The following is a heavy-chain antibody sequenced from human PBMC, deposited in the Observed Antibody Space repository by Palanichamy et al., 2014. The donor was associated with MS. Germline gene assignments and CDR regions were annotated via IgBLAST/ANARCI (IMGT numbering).Heavy chain of an antibody. D-gene: IGHD6-19*01. Sequence: EVQLAESGGDLVQPGGSLRLSCAASGFTFSSYDMSWVRRAPGKGLEWVSAISGSGGSTYHADSVKGRFTISRDNSKNTLYMQMNSLRAEDTAVYYCAKGYSSGPALDYFDYWGQGTLVTVSS. CDR3: AKGYSSGPALDYFDY. J-gene: IGHJ4*02. V-gene: IGHV3-23*04. CDR1: GFTFSSYD. CDR2: ISGSGGST.